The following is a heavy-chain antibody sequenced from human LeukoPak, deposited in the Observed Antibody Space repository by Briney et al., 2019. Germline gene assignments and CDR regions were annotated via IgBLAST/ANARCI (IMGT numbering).Heavy chain of an antibody. Sequence: SVKVSCKASGYTFTSDGISWVRQAPGQGLEWMGGIIPIFGTANYAQKFQGRVTITADESTSTAYMELSSLRSEDTAVYYCAREALDEIVVVPAAIMGNWFDPWGQGTLVTVSS. J-gene: IGHJ5*02. CDR3: AREALDEIVVVPAAIMGNWFDP. D-gene: IGHD2-2*02. CDR1: GYTFTSDG. CDR2: IIPIFGTA. V-gene: IGHV1-69*13.